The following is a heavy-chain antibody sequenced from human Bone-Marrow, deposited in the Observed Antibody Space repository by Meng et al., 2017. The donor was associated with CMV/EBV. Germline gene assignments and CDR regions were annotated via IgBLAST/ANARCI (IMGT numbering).Heavy chain of an antibody. CDR1: GFTVSSNY. Sequence: GESLKISCAASGFTVSSNYMSWVRQAPGKGLEWVSVIYSGGNTYYADSVRGRFTISRDNPKNTVYLQMNSLRAEDTAVYYCARGGYSGYCSSTSCYNDYYYFGMNVWGQGTTVTVSS. D-gene: IGHD2-2*02. V-gene: IGHV3-53*01. CDR2: IYSGGNT. J-gene: IGHJ6*02. CDR3: ARGGYSGYCSSTSCYNDYYYFGMNV.